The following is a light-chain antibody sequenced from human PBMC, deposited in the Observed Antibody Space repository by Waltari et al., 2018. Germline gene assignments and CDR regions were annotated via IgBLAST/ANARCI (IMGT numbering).Light chain of an antibody. Sequence: TSNDVGGYHYVSWCQQHPGKAPKLMIYDVNNRPSGVSNRFSGSKSGNTASLTISGLQTEDEADYYCSSYSTSGTWVFGGGTKLAVL. CDR2: DVN. CDR3: SSYSTSGTWV. J-gene: IGLJ3*02. CDR1: SNDVGGYHY. V-gene: IGLV2-14*03.